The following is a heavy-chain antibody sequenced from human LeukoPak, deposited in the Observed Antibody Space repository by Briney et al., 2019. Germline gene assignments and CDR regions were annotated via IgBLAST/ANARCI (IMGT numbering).Heavy chain of an antibody. CDR3: VRGPHIAATSY. Sequence: PGGSLRLSCAASGFSFNNYRMTWVRQAPGKGLEWVANIKQDGSGKQYVDSVKGRFAISRDNAKKSLYLQINTLRAEDTAVYYCVRGPHIAATSYWGQGTLVTVSS. D-gene: IGHD6-25*01. V-gene: IGHV3-7*03. J-gene: IGHJ4*02. CDR1: GFSFNNYR. CDR2: IKQDGSGK.